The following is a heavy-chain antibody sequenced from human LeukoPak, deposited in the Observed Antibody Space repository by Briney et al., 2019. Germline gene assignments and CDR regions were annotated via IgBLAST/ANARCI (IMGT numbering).Heavy chain of an antibody. CDR3: ARGRAVVVVATNQGPFDY. V-gene: IGHV4-39*01. CDR2: IYYTGSA. Sequence: SETLSLTCTVSSGSINSRSYYWGWIRQPPGKGLQWIGSIYYTGSAYQNPCLKSRVTISVDTSKNQFSLKLTSVTAADTAVYYCARGRAVVVVATNQGPFDYWGQGTLVTVSS. CDR1: SGSINSRSYY. D-gene: IGHD2-15*01. J-gene: IGHJ4*02.